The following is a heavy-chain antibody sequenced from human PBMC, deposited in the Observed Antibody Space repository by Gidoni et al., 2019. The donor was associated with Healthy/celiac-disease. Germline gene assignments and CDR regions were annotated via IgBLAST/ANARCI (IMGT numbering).Heavy chain of an antibody. CDR3: AKGYYDYDLGNWFDP. CDR1: GFTFSSYA. CDR2: IRGSGGST. D-gene: IGHD3-16*01. V-gene: IGHV3-23*01. Sequence: EVQLLESGGGLVQPGGSLRLSCAASGFTFSSYAMSWVCQAPGKGLEWVSAIRGSGGSTYYADSVKGRFTISRDNSKNTLYLQMNSLRAEDTAVYYCAKGYYDYDLGNWFDPWGQGTLVTVSS. J-gene: IGHJ5*02.